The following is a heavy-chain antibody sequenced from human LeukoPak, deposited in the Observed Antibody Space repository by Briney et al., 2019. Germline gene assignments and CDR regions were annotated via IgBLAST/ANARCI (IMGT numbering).Heavy chain of an antibody. CDR3: ARDRIGKYSIDY. CDR2: ISDNGRKT. D-gene: IGHD2-15*01. Sequence: GGSLRLSCAASGFTFSSSAMNWVRQAPGKGLERVAFISDNGRKTYYLESVEGLFTISRDDSKNTLYLQMNSLRVEDTAVYYCARDRIGKYSIDYWGQGTLVTVSS. V-gene: IGHV3-30*04. J-gene: IGHJ4*02. CDR1: GFTFSSSA.